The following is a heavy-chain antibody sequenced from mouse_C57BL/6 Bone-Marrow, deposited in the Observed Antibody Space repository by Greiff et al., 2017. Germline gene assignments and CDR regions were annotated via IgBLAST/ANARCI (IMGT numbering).Heavy chain of an antibody. D-gene: IGHD2-5*01. J-gene: IGHJ2*01. CDR1: GYTFTSYW. Sequence: QVQLQQPGAELVKPGASVKLSCKASGYTFTSYWMQWVKQRPGQGLEWIGEIDPSDSYTNYNQTFKGKATLTVDTSSSTAYMQLSSLTSEDSAVYYCARSAYYSNYVGNYFDYWGQGTTLTVSS. V-gene: IGHV1-50*01. CDR3: ARSAYYSNYVGNYFDY. CDR2: IDPSDSYT.